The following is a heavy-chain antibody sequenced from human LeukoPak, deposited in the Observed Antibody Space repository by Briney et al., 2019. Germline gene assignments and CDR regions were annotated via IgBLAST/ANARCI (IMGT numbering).Heavy chain of an antibody. CDR3: ARSLVKFGEADY. Sequence: ASVKVSCKASGYTFTSYGISWVRQAPGQGPEWMGWISAYNGNTNYAQKLQGRVTMTTDTSTSTAYMELRSLRSDDTAVYYCARSLVKFGEADYWGQGTLVTVSS. V-gene: IGHV1-18*01. D-gene: IGHD3-10*01. CDR2: ISAYNGNT. J-gene: IGHJ4*02. CDR1: GYTFTSYG.